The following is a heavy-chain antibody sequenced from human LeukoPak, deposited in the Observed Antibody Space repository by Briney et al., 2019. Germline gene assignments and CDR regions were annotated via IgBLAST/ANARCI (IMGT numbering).Heavy chain of an antibody. V-gene: IGHV3-53*01. Sequence: GGSLRLSCAASGFTVSSNYMSWVRQAPGKGLEWVPVIYSGGSTYYADSVKGRFTISRDNSKNTLYLQMNSLRAEDTAVYYCARDLGGSGPLNPYYYYGMDVWGQGTTVTVSS. D-gene: IGHD3-10*01. J-gene: IGHJ6*02. CDR3: ARDLGGSGPLNPYYYYGMDV. CDR2: IYSGGST. CDR1: GFTVSSNY.